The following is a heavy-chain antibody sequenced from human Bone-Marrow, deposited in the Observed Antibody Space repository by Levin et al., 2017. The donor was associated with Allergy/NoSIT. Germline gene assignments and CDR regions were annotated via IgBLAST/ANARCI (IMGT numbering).Heavy chain of an antibody. V-gene: IGHV3-23*01. CDR2: INAGGGAI. CDR3: AKEYSDYPDPFDY. CDR1: GFTFSSYS. D-gene: IGHD4-11*01. Sequence: AGGSLRLSCAASGFTFSSYSMAWVRQAPAKGLEWVSIINAGGGAIYYADSVKGRFTISRDNSKNTLYLQMNSLRTEDTAIYYCAKEYSDYPDPFDYWGQGTLVTVSS. J-gene: IGHJ4*02.